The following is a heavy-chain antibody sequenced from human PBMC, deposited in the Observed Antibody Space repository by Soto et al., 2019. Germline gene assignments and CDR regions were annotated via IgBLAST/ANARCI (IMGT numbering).Heavy chain of an antibody. J-gene: IGHJ4*02. Sequence: EVQLLESGGGLVQPRGSLRVSCTASGFTFGSYAMSWVRQAPGKGLEWISAITGSGGDTWHADSVKGRFTISRDNTKDTLXLXMNSLRADDTAVYYCAKGSDSSRPYYFDYWGRGTLVTVSS. CDR2: ITGSGGDT. D-gene: IGHD3-22*01. V-gene: IGHV3-23*01. CDR1: GFTFGSYA. CDR3: AKGSDSSRPYYFDY.